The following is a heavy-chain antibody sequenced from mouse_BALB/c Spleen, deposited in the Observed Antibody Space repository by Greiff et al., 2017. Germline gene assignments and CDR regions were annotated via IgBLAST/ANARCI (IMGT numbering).Heavy chain of an antibody. J-gene: IGHJ4*01. Sequence: DVMLVESGGGLVKPGGSLKLSCAASGFTFSDYYMYWVRQTPEKRLEWVATISDGGSYTYYPDSVKGRFTISRDNAKNNLYLQMSSLKSEDTAMYYCARGDSTGYYAMDYWGQGTSVTVSS. V-gene: IGHV5-4*02. CDR1: GFTFSDYY. D-gene: IGHD2-5*01. CDR2: ISDGGSYT. CDR3: ARGDSTGYYAMDY.